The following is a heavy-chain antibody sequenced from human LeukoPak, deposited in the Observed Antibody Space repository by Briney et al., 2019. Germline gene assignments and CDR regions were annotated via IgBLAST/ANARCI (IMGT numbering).Heavy chain of an antibody. CDR3: ARAHDFWSGSSFDI. V-gene: IGHV7-4-1*02. D-gene: IGHD3-3*01. J-gene: IGHJ3*02. Sequence: GASVKVSFKASGYTFTSYIMNWVRQAPGQGREWMGWINTNTGNPTYAQGFTGRFVFSLDTSVSTAYLQISSLKAEDTAVYYCARAHDFWSGSSFDIWGQGTLVTVSS. CDR2: INTNTGNP. CDR1: GYTFTSYI.